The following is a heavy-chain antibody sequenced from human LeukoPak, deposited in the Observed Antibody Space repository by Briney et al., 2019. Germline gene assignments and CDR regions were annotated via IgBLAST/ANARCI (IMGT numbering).Heavy chain of an antibody. J-gene: IGHJ6*02. CDR1: GGSVSSGVYY. CDR3: ARGANFYYYGMDV. V-gene: IGHV4-31*03. CDR2: IYYSVST. D-gene: IGHD4/OR15-4a*01. Sequence: SQTLSLTCTVSGGSVSSGVYYWRWLRQLPGKGLEWIGYIYYSVSTNYNPSLKSRVTISVDTSKNQFSLKLSSVPAADTAVYYCARGANFYYYGMDVWGQGTTVTVSS.